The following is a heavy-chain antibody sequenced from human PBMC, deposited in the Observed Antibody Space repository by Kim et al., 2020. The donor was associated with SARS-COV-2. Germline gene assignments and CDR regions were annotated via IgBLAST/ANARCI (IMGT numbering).Heavy chain of an antibody. V-gene: IGHV1-46*01. CDR2: T. CDR3: ARLSYDSSLDY. J-gene: IGHJ4*02. D-gene: IGHD3-22*01. Sequence: TSYAQKCQGRVTMTRDTSTSTVYMELSSLRSEDTAVYYCARLSYDSSLDYWGQGTLVTVSS.